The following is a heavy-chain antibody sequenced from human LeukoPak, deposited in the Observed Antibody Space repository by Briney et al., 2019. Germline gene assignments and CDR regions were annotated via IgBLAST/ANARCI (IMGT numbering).Heavy chain of an antibody. Sequence: ASVKVSCKASGYTFTGYYMHWVRQAPGHGLEWMGWINPDSGGTNYAQKFQGRVTITRNTSISTAYMELSSLRSEDTAVYYCARGFYDILTGYLRRGYYYYMDVWGKGTTVTVSS. V-gene: IGHV1-2*02. D-gene: IGHD3-9*01. CDR3: ARGFYDILTGYLRRGYYYYMDV. CDR1: GYTFTGYY. CDR2: INPDSGGT. J-gene: IGHJ6*03.